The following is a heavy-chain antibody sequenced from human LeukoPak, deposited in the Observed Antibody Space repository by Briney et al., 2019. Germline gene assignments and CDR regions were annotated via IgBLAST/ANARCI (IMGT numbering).Heavy chain of an antibody. V-gene: IGHV4-61*02. CDR2: IYTSGST. D-gene: IGHD6-19*01. CDR3: AREGYSSGWYGPSGY. CDR1: GGSISSGSYY. Sequence: SQTLSLTCTVSGGSISSGSYYWSWIRQPAGKGLEWIGRIYTSGSTNYNPSLKSRVPISVDTSKNQFSLKLSSVTAADTAVYYCAREGYSSGWYGPSGYWGQGTLVTVSS. J-gene: IGHJ4*02.